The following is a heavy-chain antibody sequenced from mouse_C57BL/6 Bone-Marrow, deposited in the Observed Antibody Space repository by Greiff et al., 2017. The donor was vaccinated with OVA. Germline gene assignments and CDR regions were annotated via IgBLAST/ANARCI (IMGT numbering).Heavy chain of an antibody. V-gene: IGHV1-50*01. Sequence: VQLQQPGAELVKPGASVKLSCKASGYTFTSYWMQWVKQRPGQGLEWIGEIDPSDSYTNYNQKFKGKATLTVDTSSSTAYMQLSSLTSEDSAVYYCARTGSYDLYYAMDYGGRGTSVTVSS. CDR2: IDPSDSYT. J-gene: IGHJ4*01. CDR1: GYTFTSYW. D-gene: IGHD1-1*02. CDR3: ARTGSYDLYYAMDY.